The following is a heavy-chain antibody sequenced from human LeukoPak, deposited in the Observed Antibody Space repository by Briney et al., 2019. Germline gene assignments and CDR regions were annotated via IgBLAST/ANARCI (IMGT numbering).Heavy chain of an antibody. V-gene: IGHV1-2*02. CDR1: GYTFTGYY. Sequence: ASVKVSCKASGYTFTGYYMHWVRQAPGQGLEWMGWINPNSGGTNYAQKFQGRVTMTRDTSISTAYMELSRLTSDDTAVYYCARALYYYGSGTSWGQGTLVTVSS. D-gene: IGHD3-10*01. J-gene: IGHJ5*02. CDR3: ARALYYYGSGTS. CDR2: INPNSGGT.